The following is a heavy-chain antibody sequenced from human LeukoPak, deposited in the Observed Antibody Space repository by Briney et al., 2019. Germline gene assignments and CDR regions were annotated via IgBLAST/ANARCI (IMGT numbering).Heavy chain of an antibody. CDR1: GGSISSYY. D-gene: IGHD1-26*01. CDR2: IYYSGST. J-gene: IGHJ4*02. Sequence: PSETLSLTCTVSGGSISSYYWSWIRQPPGKGLEWIGYIYYSGSTNYNPSLKSRVTVSVDTSKNQFSLKLSSVTAADTAVYYCARLSIVGTTTDSFDYWGQGTLVTVSS. CDR3: ARLSIVGTTTDSFDY. V-gene: IGHV4-59*08.